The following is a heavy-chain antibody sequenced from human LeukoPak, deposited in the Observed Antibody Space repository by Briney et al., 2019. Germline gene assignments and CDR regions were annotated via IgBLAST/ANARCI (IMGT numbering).Heavy chain of an antibody. CDR1: GSTFSSYA. CDR2: IIPILGIP. CDR3: ARVSYYDSSGYPEYFHH. J-gene: IGHJ1*01. V-gene: IGHV1-69*04. D-gene: IGHD3-22*01. Sequence: ASVKVSCKASGSTFSSYAINWVRQAPGQGLEWMGRIIPILGIPNYAQKFQGRVTITADRSTSTAYMELSSLRSEDAAVYYCARVSYYDSSGYPEYFHHWGQGTLATVSS.